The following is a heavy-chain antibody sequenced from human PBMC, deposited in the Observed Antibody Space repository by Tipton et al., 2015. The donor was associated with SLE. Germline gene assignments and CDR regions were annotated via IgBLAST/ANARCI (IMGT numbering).Heavy chain of an antibody. CDR2: IYYSGST. J-gene: IGHJ4*02. D-gene: IGHD3-22*01. CDR3: ARTSSDSYWGDYFDY. Sequence: TLSLTCTVSGGSISSGGYYWSWIRQHPGKGLEWIGYIYYSGSTYYNPSLKSRVTISVDASKNQFSLKLNSVTAADTAVYFCARTSSDSYWGDYFDYWGQGTLVTVSS. CDR1: GGSISSGGYY. V-gene: IGHV4-31*03.